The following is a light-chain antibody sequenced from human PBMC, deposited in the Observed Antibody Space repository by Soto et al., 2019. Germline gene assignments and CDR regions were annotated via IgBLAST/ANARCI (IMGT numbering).Light chain of an antibody. Sequence: QSVLTQPASVSGSPGKSITISCTGTSSDVGGYNYVSWYQQHPGKAPKLMIYAVSNRPSGVSNRFSGSKSGNTASLTISGLQAEDEADYYCSSYTSSSTRVFGTGTKVTVL. CDR2: AVS. CDR1: SSDVGGYNY. J-gene: IGLJ1*01. CDR3: SSYTSSSTRV. V-gene: IGLV2-14*01.